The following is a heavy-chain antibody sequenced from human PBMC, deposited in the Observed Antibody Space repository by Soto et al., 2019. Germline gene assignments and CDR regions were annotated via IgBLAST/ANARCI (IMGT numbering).Heavy chain of an antibody. CDR1: GFTFSSYA. V-gene: IGHV3-23*01. J-gene: IGHJ4*02. CDR3: ARRSSGWYFDY. D-gene: IGHD6-19*01. Sequence: GGSLRLSCAASGFTFSSYAMSWVRQAPGKGLEWVSTISGSGGSTHYADSVKGRFTISRDNSKNTLYLQMNSLRAEDTAVYYCARRSSGWYFDYWGQGTLVTVSS. CDR2: ISGSGGST.